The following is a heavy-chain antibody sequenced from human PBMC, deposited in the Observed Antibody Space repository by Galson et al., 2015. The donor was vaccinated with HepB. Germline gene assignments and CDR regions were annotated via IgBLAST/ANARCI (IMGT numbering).Heavy chain of an antibody. CDR1: GFTFSSYG. V-gene: IGHV3-33*08. Sequence: SLRLSCAASGFTFSSYGMHWVRQAPGKGLEWVAVIWYDGSNKYYADSVKGRFTISRDNSKNTLYLQMNSLRAEDTAVYYCARDLCTLPRHYSGSPPCWYFDLWGRGTLVTVSS. CDR3: ARDLCTLPRHYSGSPPCWYFDL. J-gene: IGHJ2*01. D-gene: IGHD5-12*01. CDR2: IWYDGSNK.